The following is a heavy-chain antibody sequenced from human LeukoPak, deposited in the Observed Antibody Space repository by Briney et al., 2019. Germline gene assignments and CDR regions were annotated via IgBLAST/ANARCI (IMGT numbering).Heavy chain of an antibody. J-gene: IGHJ4*02. CDR1: GYTFNSYG. CDR2: ITVYNGNT. V-gene: IGHV1-18*01. Sequence: ASVKVSCKASGYTFNSYGISWLRQAPGQGLEWMGWITVYNGNTHYAQKLQGRVTMTTDTSTSTAYMELRSLRSDDTAVYYCARDSDCSGGSCYFDYWGQGTLVSVSS. D-gene: IGHD2-15*01. CDR3: ARDSDCSGGSCYFDY.